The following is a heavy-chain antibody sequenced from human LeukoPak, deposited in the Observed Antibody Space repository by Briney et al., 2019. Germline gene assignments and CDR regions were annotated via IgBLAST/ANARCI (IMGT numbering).Heavy chain of an antibody. CDR2: ISSSGGT. D-gene: IGHD2-15*01. V-gene: IGHV4-59*12. CDR1: GGSISGYY. J-gene: IGHJ6*02. Sequence: SETLSLTCAVSGGSISGYYWSWIRQPPGKGLEWIGYISSSGGTKYNPSLKSRVTISLDTSKNQFSLKLSSVTAADTAVYYCARDTLGYCSGGSCYYYYGMDVWGQGTTVTVSS. CDR3: ARDTLGYCSGGSCYYYYGMDV.